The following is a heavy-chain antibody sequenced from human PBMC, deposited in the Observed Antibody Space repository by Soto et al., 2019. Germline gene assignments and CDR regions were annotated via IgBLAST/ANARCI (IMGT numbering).Heavy chain of an antibody. Sequence: SETLSLTCTVSGGSISSSSYYWGWIRQPPEKGLEWIGSIYYSGGTYYNPSLKSRVTISVDTSKNQFSLKLSPVTAADTAVYYCARRGRDYYDSSGYQRRFDPWGQGTLVTVSS. V-gene: IGHV4-39*01. CDR1: GGSISSSSYY. CDR3: ARRGRDYYDSSGYQRRFDP. D-gene: IGHD3-22*01. CDR2: IYYSGGT. J-gene: IGHJ5*02.